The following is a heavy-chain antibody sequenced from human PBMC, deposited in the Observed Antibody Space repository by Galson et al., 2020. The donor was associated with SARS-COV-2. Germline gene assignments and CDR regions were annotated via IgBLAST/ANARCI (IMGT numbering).Heavy chain of an antibody. CDR1: GFTFSSYA. Sequence: GGSLRLSCAASGFTFSSYAMHWVRQAPGKGLEWVAVISYDGSNKYYADSVKGRFTISRDNSKNTLYLQMNSLRAEDTAVYYCAREGYSYGYQLFDYWGQGTLVTVSS. J-gene: IGHJ4*02. D-gene: IGHD5-18*01. V-gene: IGHV3-30*01. CDR2: ISYDGSNK. CDR3: AREGYSYGYQLFDY.